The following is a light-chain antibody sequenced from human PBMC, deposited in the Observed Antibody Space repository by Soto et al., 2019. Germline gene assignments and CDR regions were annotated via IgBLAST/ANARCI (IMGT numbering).Light chain of an antibody. Sequence: TQSPSSLSASLGDRVTITCRSSQSISSWLAWYQQKPGQAPRLLIYGASSRATGIPDRFSGSGSGTDFTLTISRLEPEDFAVYYCQQYGSSRWTFGQGTKVDI. V-gene: IGKV3-20*01. CDR2: GAS. CDR1: QSISSW. J-gene: IGKJ1*01. CDR3: QQYGSSRWT.